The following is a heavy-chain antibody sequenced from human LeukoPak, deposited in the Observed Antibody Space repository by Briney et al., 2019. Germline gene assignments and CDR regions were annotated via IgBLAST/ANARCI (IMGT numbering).Heavy chain of an antibody. J-gene: IGHJ5*02. CDR3: ARLSSKVVITSNSNNWFDP. V-gene: IGHV1-2*02. D-gene: IGHD3-22*01. CDR1: GYTFTGYY. Sequence: ASVKVSCKASGYTFTGYYMHWVRQAPGQGLEWMGWINPNSGGTNYAQKFQGRVTMTRDTSISTAYMELSRLRSDDTAVYYCARLSSKVVITSNSNNWFDPWGQGTLVTVSS. CDR2: INPNSGGT.